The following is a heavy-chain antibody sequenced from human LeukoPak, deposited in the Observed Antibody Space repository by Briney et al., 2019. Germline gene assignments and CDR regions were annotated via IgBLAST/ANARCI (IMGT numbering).Heavy chain of an antibody. Sequence: PGGSLRLSCAASGFTVSSNYMSGVRQAPGKGLEWVSVIYSGGSTYYADSVKGRFTISRDNSKNTLYLQMNSLRAEDTAVYYCARGEYYYDSSGYYQFYYFDYWGQGTLVTVSS. D-gene: IGHD3-22*01. CDR3: ARGEYYYDSSGYYQFYYFDY. CDR1: GFTVSSNY. V-gene: IGHV3-53*01. J-gene: IGHJ4*02. CDR2: IYSGGST.